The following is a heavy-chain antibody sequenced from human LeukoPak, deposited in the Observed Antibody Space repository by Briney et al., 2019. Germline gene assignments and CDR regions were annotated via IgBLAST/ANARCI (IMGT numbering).Heavy chain of an antibody. V-gene: IGHV1-69*05. CDR3: ARGSIAARGYFDY. Sequence: SVKVSCKASGGTFSSYAISWVRQAPGQGLEWMGGIIPIFGTANYAQKFQGRVTITRDTSASTAYMELSSLRSEDTAVYYCARGSIAARGYFDYWGQGTLVTVSS. J-gene: IGHJ4*02. CDR1: GGTFSSYA. CDR2: IIPIFGTA. D-gene: IGHD6-6*01.